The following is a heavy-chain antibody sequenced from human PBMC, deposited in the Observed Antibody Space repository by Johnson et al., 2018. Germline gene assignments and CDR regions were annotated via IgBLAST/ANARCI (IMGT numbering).Heavy chain of an antibody. CDR3: AGEDIVVVPAANPRDYYYYMDV. CDR1: GFTFRSYA. J-gene: IGHJ6*03. D-gene: IGHD2-2*01. CDR2: ISYDGSNK. V-gene: IGHV3-30-3*01. Sequence: QVQLVESGGGVVQPGRSLRLSCAASGFTFRSYAMHWVRQAPGKGLEWVAVISYDGSNKYYADSVKGRFTISRDNSKNTLYLQMNSLRAEETAVYYCAGEDIVVVPAANPRDYYYYMDVWGKGTTVTVSS.